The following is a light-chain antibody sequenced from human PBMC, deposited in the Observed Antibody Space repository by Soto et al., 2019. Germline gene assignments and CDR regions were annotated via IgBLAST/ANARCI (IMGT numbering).Light chain of an antibody. CDR2: GVS. V-gene: IGLV2-14*03. J-gene: IGLJ2*01. CDR1: SNDVGAFNY. Sequence: QSVLTQPASVSGSPGQSITISCTGSSNDVGAFNYVSWYRHSPGEAPKVLIRGVSIRPSGVSIRFSASKSANTASLTISGLQAEDEADYYCSSYTSSSTLVVFGGGTKLTVL. CDR3: SSYTSSSTLVV.